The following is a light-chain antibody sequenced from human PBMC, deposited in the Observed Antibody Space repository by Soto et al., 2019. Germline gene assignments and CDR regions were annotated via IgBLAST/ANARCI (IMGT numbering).Light chain of an antibody. J-gene: IGKJ4*01. Sequence: EIVMTQSPATLSVSPGGRATLSCRASQSISDTLAWYQQKPGQAPRLLIYGASARATGFPARFSGSGSGTDFTLTISSLAPEDFAVYYCQQRHAWPLTFGGGTKVEI. CDR2: GAS. CDR1: QSISDT. CDR3: QQRHAWPLT. V-gene: IGKV3-15*01.